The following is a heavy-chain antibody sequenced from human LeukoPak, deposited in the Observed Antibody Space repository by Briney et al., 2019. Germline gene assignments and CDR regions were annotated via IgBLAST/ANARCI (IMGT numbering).Heavy chain of an antibody. CDR2: IYYSGST. J-gene: IGHJ5*02. CDR3: ARLPGRSSPQSWFDP. Sequence: LETLSLTCTVSGGSIISSSYYWGWIRQPPGKGLEWIGSIYYSGSTYYNPSLKSRVTISVDTSKNQFSLKLSSVTAADTAVYYCARLPGRSSPQSWFDPWGQGTLVTVSS. D-gene: IGHD2-2*01. CDR1: GGSIISSSYY. V-gene: IGHV4-39*01.